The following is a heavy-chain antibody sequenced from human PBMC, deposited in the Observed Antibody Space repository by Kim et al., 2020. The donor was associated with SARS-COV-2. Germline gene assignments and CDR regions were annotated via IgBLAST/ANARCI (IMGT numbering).Heavy chain of an antibody. CDR3: ARDTHGYCSSTSCSDAFDI. D-gene: IGHD2-2*01. Sequence: GGSLRLSCAASGFTFSSYSMNWVRQAPGKGLEWVSSISSSSSDIYYADSVKGRFTISRDNAKNSLYLQMNSLRAEDTAVYYCARDTHGYCSSTSCSDAFDIWGQGTMVTVSS. V-gene: IGHV3-21*01. CDR1: GFTFSSYS. CDR2: ISSSSSDI. J-gene: IGHJ3*02.